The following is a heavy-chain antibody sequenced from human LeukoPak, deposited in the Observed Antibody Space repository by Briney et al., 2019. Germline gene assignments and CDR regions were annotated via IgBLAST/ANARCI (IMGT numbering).Heavy chain of an antibody. J-gene: IGHJ3*02. CDR2: IWYDGSNK. D-gene: IGHD3-3*01. CDR1: GFTFSSYG. V-gene: IGHV3-33*01. Sequence: PGRSLRLSCAASGFTFSSYGMHWVRQAPGKGLEWVAVIWYDGSNKYYADSVKGRFTISRDNSKNTLYLQMNSLRAEDTAVYYCARAPALIGTYYDFWSGYYKDAFDICGQGTMVTVSS. CDR3: ARAPALIGTYYDFWSGYYKDAFDI.